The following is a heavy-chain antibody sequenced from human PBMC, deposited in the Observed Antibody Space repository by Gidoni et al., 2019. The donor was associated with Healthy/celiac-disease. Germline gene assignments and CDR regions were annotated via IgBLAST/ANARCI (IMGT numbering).Heavy chain of an antibody. V-gene: IGHV3-49*02. D-gene: IGHD3-22*01. CDR2: YGGTT. Sequence: YGGTTEYAASVKGRFTISRDDSKSIAYLQMNSLKTEDTAVYYCTRAPLYYDSSGYYFEYFQHWGQGTLVTVSS. CDR3: TRAPLYYDSSGYYFEYFQH. J-gene: IGHJ1*01.